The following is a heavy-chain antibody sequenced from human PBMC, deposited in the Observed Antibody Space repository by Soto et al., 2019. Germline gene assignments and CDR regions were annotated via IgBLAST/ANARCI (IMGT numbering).Heavy chain of an antibody. Sequence: SETLSLTCTVSGGSISSYYWNWIRQPPGKGLEWIGYIYYSGSTNYNPSLKSRVTRSLDTSKNQFSLKLSSVTAADTAVYYCARDRWGGSDAFDIWGQGTMVTVSS. CDR3: ARDRWGGSDAFDI. D-gene: IGHD2-15*01. CDR1: GGSISSYY. CDR2: IYYSGST. J-gene: IGHJ3*02. V-gene: IGHV4-59*01.